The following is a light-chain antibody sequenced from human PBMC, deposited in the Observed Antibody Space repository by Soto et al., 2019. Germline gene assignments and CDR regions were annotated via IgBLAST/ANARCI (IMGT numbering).Light chain of an antibody. V-gene: IGKV3-15*01. J-gene: IGKJ4*01. CDR2: GAS. CDR1: QSVSSN. CDR3: QQRGTWPELT. Sequence: EIVMRQSPATLSVSPGERATLSCRVGQSVSSNLAWYQQKPCQAPRLLIYGASTRATGIPARLSGSGYGTEFTLTISTLQSEDFAVHYCQQRGTWPELTFGGGTKVDIK.